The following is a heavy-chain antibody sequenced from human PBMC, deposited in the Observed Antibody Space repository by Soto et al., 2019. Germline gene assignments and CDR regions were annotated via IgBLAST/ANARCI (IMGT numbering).Heavy chain of an antibody. D-gene: IGHD3-3*02. CDR1: GDTFSSFA. Sequence: QVHLVQSGAEVKKPGSSVKVSCKASGDTFSSFAISWVRQAPGQGLEWMGGIIPIFRTPDYEQKFQGRVTITVDESTNTAYMELRSLTSEDTAVYYCARDKDRQQLGGNYYYALDVWGQGTTVIVSS. CDR3: ARDKDRQQLGGNYYYALDV. CDR2: IIPIFRTP. J-gene: IGHJ6*02. V-gene: IGHV1-69*12.